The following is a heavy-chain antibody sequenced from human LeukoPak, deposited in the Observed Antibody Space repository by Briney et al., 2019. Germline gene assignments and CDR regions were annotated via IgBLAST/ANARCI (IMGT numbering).Heavy chain of an antibody. CDR3: ARMDYYDNSGSNWFDP. Sequence: ASVKVSCKASGYTFTSYNINWVRQATGQGLEWMGWMNPNSGNTGYAQEFQGRVSISRNTAISTAYLELSSLTSEDTAVYYCARMDYYDNSGSNWFDPWGQGTLVIVSS. D-gene: IGHD3-22*01. J-gene: IGHJ5*02. CDR2: MNPNSGNT. V-gene: IGHV1-8*03. CDR1: GYTFTSYN.